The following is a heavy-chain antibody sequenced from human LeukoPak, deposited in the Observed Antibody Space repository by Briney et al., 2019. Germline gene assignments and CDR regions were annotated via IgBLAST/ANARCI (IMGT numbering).Heavy chain of an antibody. J-gene: IGHJ5*02. V-gene: IGHV4-39*01. D-gene: IGHD3-22*01. Sequence: SETLSLTCTVSGGSISSSSYYWGWIRQPPGKGLEWIGSIYYSGSTYYNPSLKSRVTISVDTSKNQFSLKLSSVTAADTAVYYCARQRRYYYDSSGDNWLDPWGQGTLVTVSS. CDR3: ARQRRYYYDSSGDNWLDP. CDR2: IYYSGST. CDR1: GGSISSSSYY.